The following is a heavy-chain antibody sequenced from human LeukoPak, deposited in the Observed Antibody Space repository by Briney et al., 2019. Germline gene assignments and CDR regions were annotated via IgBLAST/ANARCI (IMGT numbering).Heavy chain of an antibody. CDR2: ITGSVGTT. CDR3: AKVFVRAAGNTGGFDN. J-gene: IGHJ4*02. CDR1: GFTFSSYA. Sequence: GGSLRLSCAPSGFTFSSYAMSGVRQPPGRGVEWASGITGSVGTTYYADSVKVRCTISRDNSRNPLYRQRNILRPEDTAFYYGAKVFVRAAGNTGGFDNWGQGTLVTVSS. D-gene: IGHD2-8*02. V-gene: IGHV3-23*01.